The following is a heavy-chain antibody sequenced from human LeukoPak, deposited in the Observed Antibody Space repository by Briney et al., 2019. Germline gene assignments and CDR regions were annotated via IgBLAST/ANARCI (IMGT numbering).Heavy chain of an antibody. CDR2: IYYSGST. CDR3: ARSTRDSVDWFDP. D-gene: IGHD2-15*01. Sequence: SETLSLTCTVSGGSISSYYWSWIRQPPGKGLEWIGYIYYSGSTNYNPSLKSRVTISVDTSKNQFSLKLSSVTAADTAVYYCARSTRDSVDWFDPWGQGTLVTVSS. CDR1: GGSISSYY. V-gene: IGHV4-59*01. J-gene: IGHJ5*02.